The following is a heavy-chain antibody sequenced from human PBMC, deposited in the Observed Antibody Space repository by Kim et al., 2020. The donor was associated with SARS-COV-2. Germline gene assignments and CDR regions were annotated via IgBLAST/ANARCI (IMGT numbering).Heavy chain of an antibody. Sequence: GGSLRLSCAVSGLTFSPYSMNWVRQAPGKGLEWVSYITGSSTTMYYADSVRGRFTISRDNAKNSLFLQMNSLRDDDTAVYYCATSVGALTRWDHGTLVTVS. CDR1: GLTFSPYS. J-gene: IGHJ4*01. D-gene: IGHD1-26*01. CDR3: ATSVGALTR. CDR2: ITGSSTTM. V-gene: IGHV3-48*02.